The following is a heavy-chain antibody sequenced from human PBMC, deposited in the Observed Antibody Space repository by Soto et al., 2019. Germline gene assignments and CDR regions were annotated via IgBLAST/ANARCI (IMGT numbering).Heavy chain of an antibody. CDR2: IIPIFGTA. CDR1: GGTFSSYA. D-gene: IGHD6-13*01. V-gene: IGHV1-69*13. J-gene: IGHJ6*02. CDR3: ARGAAAGTSYYYYGMDV. Sequence: SVKVSCKASGGTFSSYAISWVRQAPGQGLEWMGGIIPIFGTANYAQKFQGRVTITADESTSTAYMELSSLRSEDTAVYYCARGAAAGTSYYYYGMDVWGQGTTVTVSS.